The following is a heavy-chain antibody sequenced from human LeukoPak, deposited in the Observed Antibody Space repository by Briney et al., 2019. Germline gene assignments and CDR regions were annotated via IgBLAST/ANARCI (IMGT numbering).Heavy chain of an antibody. CDR2: IRGSRSGLGSGM. CDR3: ARDNNWGFDY. CDR1: GFIFSDYS. D-gene: IGHD7-27*01. J-gene: IGHJ4*02. V-gene: IGHV3-48*04. Sequence: PGGSLGLSCAASGFIFSDYSMNWVRQAPGKGLEWISNIRGSRSGLGSGMYYADSVRGRFTISRDDAKNSLYLQMSSLRAEDTAFYYCARDNNWGFDYWGQGALVTVSS.